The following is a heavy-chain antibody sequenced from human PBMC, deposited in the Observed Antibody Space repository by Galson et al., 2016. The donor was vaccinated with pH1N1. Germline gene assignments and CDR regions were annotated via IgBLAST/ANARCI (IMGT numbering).Heavy chain of an antibody. CDR1: GGTFSDSP. J-gene: IGHJ5*02. CDR2: IIPLFGTT. Sequence: SVKVPCKASGGTFSDSPISWVRQAPGQGLEWMGGIIPLFGTTNYAQKFRGRVTITADESTSTAYMELSSLRYEDTAVYYCARDLGVVPAAPPWFDPWGQGTLV. V-gene: IGHV1-69*13. D-gene: IGHD2-2*01. CDR3: ARDLGVVPAAPPWFDP.